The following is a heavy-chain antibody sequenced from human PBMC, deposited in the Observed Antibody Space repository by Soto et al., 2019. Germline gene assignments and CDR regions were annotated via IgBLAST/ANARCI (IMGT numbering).Heavy chain of an antibody. CDR3: ARDSVYVWGSYRGQAFDY. D-gene: IGHD3-16*02. J-gene: IGHJ4*02. CDR2: ISSSSSTI. Sequence: GGSPRLSCAASGFTFSSYSMNWVRQAPGKGLEWVSYISSSSSTIYYADSVKGRFTISRDNAKNSLYLQMNSLRDEDTAVYYCARDSVYVWGSYRGQAFDYWGQGTLVTVSS. CDR1: GFTFSSYS. V-gene: IGHV3-48*02.